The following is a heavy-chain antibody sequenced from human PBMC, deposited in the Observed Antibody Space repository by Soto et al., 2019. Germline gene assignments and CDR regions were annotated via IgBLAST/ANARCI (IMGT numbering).Heavy chain of an antibody. V-gene: IGHV4-34*01. CDR2: INHSGST. CDR1: GGSFSGYY. CDR3: ATRSVVVVAATYSDWFDP. J-gene: IGHJ5*02. D-gene: IGHD2-15*01. Sequence: SETLSLTCAVYGGSFSGYYWSWIRQPPGKGLEWIGEINHSGSTNYNPSLKSRVTISVDTSKNQFSLKLSSVTAADTAVYYCATRSVVVVAATYSDWFDPWGQGTLVTVSS.